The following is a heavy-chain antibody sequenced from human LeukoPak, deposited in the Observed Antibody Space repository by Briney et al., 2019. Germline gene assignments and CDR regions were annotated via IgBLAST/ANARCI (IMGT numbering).Heavy chain of an antibody. J-gene: IGHJ4*02. V-gene: IGHV4-31*03. CDR1: GGSISSSDYY. CDR2: IYYSGST. D-gene: IGHD5-18*01. CDR3: ARVNTAMAYRSFDY. Sequence: SETLSLTCTVSGGSISSSDYYWGWIRQHPGKGLEWIGYIYYSGSTYYNPSLKSRVTISVDTSKNQFSLKLSSVTAADTAVYYCARVNTAMAYRSFDYWGQGTLVTVSS.